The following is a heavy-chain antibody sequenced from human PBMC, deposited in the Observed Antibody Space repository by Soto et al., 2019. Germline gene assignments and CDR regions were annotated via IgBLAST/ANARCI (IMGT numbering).Heavy chain of an antibody. Sequence: QVQLQQWGAGLLKPSETLSLTCAVYGGSFSGYYWTWIRQPPGTGLEWIGEINQSGSTNYNPSLKRRVTISVDTSKNQFSLKLTSVTAAYTAVYYCARDKITGLFDYWGQGTLVTVSS. J-gene: IGHJ4*02. CDR1: GGSFSGYY. CDR3: ARDKITGLFDY. D-gene: IGHD2-8*02. CDR2: INQSGST. V-gene: IGHV4-34*01.